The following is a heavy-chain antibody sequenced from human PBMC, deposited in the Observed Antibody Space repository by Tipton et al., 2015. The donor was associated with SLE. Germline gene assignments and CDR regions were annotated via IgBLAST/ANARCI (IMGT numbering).Heavy chain of an antibody. D-gene: IGHD3-10*01. CDR3: ARETMLRGLMDY. CDR2: IYYSGST. J-gene: IGHJ4*02. Sequence: TLSLTCAVYGESFSGYSWSWIRQPPGKGLEWIGSIYYSGSTYYNPSLKSRVTISVDTSKNQFSLKLSSVTAADTAVYYCARETMLRGLMDYWGQGTLVTVSS. CDR1: GESFSGYS. V-gene: IGHV4-34*01.